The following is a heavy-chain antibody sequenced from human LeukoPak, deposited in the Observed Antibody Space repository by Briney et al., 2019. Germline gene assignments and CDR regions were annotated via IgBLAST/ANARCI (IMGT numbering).Heavy chain of an antibody. CDR1: GGSISSYY. CDR2: IYYSGST. D-gene: IGHD3-22*01. J-gene: IGHJ4*02. CDR3: ARTIYYYDSSGYQSHFDY. Sequence: PSETLSLTCTVSGGSISSYYWSWIRQPPGKGLEWIGYIYYSGSTNYNPSLKSRVTISVDTSKNQFSLKLSSVTAADTAVYYCARTIYYYDSSGYQSHFDYWGQGTLVTVSS. V-gene: IGHV4-59*12.